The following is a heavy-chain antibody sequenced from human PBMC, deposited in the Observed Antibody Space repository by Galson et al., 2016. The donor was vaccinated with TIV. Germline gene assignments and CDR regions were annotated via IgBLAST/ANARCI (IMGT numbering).Heavy chain of an antibody. CDR1: GGTFSTYV. J-gene: IGHJ6*02. D-gene: IGHD5-18*01. CDR2: IIPLFGTT. Sequence: SVKVSCKASGGTFSTYVINWVRQAPGQGLEWMGGIIPLFGTTNYAQKFQGRVTISADESTSTAYMEMSSLRSEDTAVFYCAKDRNTDLDTYDYYYRMDVWGQGTTVTVSS. CDR3: AKDRNTDLDTYDYYYRMDV. V-gene: IGHV1-69*13.